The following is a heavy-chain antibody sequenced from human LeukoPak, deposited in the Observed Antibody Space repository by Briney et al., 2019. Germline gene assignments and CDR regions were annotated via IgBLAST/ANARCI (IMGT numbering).Heavy chain of an antibody. D-gene: IGHD3-16*01. CDR2: ISGSGGST. Sequence: GGSLRLSCAASGFTFSSYAMSWVRQAPGKGLEWVSAISGSGGSTYYADSVKGRFTISRDNSKNTLYLQMNSLRAEDTAVYYCAAFWGEWVYFDYWGQGTLVTVSS. V-gene: IGHV3-23*01. J-gene: IGHJ4*02. CDR3: AAFWGEWVYFDY. CDR1: GFTFSSYA.